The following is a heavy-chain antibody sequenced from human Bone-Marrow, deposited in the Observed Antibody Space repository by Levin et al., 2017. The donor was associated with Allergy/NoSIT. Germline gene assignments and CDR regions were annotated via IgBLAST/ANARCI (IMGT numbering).Heavy chain of an antibody. J-gene: IGHJ4*02. CDR2: IWYDGSNK. CDR1: GFPFSNYG. D-gene: IGHD1-14*01. Sequence: GGSLRLSCATSGFPFSNYGIHWVRQAPGKGLEWVSFIWYDGSNKYYADSVKGRFTISRDKSKNTVYLQMNSLRAADTAGYYCARDREPSRLDYWGQGTLVTVSP. CDR3: ARDREPSRLDY. V-gene: IGHV3-33*01.